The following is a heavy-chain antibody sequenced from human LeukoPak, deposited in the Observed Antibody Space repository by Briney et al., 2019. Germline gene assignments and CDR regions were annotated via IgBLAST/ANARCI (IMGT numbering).Heavy chain of an antibody. Sequence: GGSLRLSCAASGFTFSSYALSWVRQAPGKGLEWVSGITDSGTGTYYADSVKGRFTISRDNSKNTVYLQMSSLRAENTAVYYCARTAYNSGTPLNYWGQGTLVTVSS. CDR1: GFTFSSYA. D-gene: IGHD5-18*01. CDR2: ITDSGTGT. V-gene: IGHV3-23*01. CDR3: ARTAYNSGTPLNY. J-gene: IGHJ4*02.